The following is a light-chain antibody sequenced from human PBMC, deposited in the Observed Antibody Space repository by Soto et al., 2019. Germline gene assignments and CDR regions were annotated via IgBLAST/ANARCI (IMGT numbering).Light chain of an antibody. CDR1: QSISSW. Sequence: DIQMTQSPSTLSASVGDRVTITCRASQSISSWLAWYQHKPGKAPNLLIYKASSLESGVPSRFSGSGSGTEFTLTISSLQPDEFATYYCQHYNTYPLTFGGGTKVEIK. V-gene: IGKV1-5*03. CDR3: QHYNTYPLT. CDR2: KAS. J-gene: IGKJ4*01.